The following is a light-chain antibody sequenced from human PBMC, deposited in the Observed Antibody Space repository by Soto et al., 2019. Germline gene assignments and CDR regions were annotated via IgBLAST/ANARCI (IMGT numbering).Light chain of an antibody. CDR2: GAS. J-gene: IGKJ3*01. V-gene: IGKV3-20*01. CDR3: QQYGSSPA. CDR1: QRVSRSY. Sequence: EIGLTQSPGTLSLSPGERATLSCRSSQRVSRSYLDWYQQKPGQAPRLLIYGASSRATGIPDRFSGSGSGTEFTLTIIRLESDHFAVYYCQQYGSSPAFGPGTKVDIK.